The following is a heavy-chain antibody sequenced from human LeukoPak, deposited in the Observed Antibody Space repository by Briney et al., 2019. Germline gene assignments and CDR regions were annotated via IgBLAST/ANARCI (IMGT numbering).Heavy chain of an antibody. Sequence: PGGSLRLSCAASGFTFSSYAMSWVRQAPGKGLEWVSAISGSGGSTYYADSVKGRFTISRDNSKNTLYLQMNSLRAEDTAVYYCARDEVHYHDSSGYPVDYWGQGTLVTVSS. V-gene: IGHV3-23*01. CDR3: ARDEVHYHDSSGYPVDY. J-gene: IGHJ4*02. CDR1: GFTFSSYA. D-gene: IGHD3-22*01. CDR2: ISGSGGST.